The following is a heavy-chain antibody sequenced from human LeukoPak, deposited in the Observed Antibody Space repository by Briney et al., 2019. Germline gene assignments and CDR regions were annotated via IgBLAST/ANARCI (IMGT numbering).Heavy chain of an antibody. CDR1: GFTFSSYE. CDR2: ISSSGSTI. CDR3: ARDRSGSYDVLDY. Sequence: GGSLRLSCAAPGFTFSSYEMNWVRQAPGKGLEWVSYISSSGSTIYYADSVKGRFTISRDNAKNSLYLQMNSLRAEDTAVYYCARDRSGSYDVLDYWGQGTLVTVPS. V-gene: IGHV3-48*03. J-gene: IGHJ4*02. D-gene: IGHD1-26*01.